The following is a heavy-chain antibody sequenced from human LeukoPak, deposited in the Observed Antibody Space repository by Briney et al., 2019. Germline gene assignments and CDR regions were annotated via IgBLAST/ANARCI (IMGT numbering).Heavy chain of an antibody. CDR2: IRYDGSNK. V-gene: IGHV3-30*02. J-gene: IGHJ3*02. CDR1: GFTFSSYG. CDR3: AQEVRNSTPGIILIDEQLVAFDI. Sequence: GGSLRLSWAASGFTFSSYGMHWVRQAPGKGLEGVAFIRYDGSNKYYADSGKGRFTISRDNSQNTLSLQMTSMSAEDTAVYYCAQEVRNSTPGIILIDEQLVAFDIWGQGIMVTVSS. D-gene: IGHD6-13*01.